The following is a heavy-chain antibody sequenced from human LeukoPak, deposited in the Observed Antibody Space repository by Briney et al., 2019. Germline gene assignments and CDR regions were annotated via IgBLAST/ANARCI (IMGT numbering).Heavy chain of an antibody. CDR3: ARALYYYGSESYFYYGMDV. D-gene: IGHD3-10*01. CDR1: GYTFTGYY. V-gene: IGHV1-2*02. CDR2: INPNSGGT. J-gene: IGHJ6*04. Sequence: GASVKVSCKASGYTFTGYYMHWVRQAPGQGLEWMGWINPNSGGTNYAQKFQGRVTMTRDTSISTAYMELSRLRSDDTAVYYCARALYYYGSESYFYYGMDVWGKGTTVTVSS.